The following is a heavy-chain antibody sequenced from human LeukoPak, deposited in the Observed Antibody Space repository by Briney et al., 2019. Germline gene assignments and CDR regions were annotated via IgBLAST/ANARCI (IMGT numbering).Heavy chain of an antibody. Sequence: ASVKVSCKASGYTFTSYYMHWVRQAPGQGLEWMGIINPRGGSTSYAQKFQGGVTMTRDTSTSTVYMELSSLRSEDTAVYYCARRDKAMVKRGGFDIWGQGTMVTVSS. CDR1: GYTFTSYY. V-gene: IGHV1-46*01. CDR3: ARRDKAMVKRGGFDI. D-gene: IGHD5-18*01. J-gene: IGHJ3*02. CDR2: INPRGGST.